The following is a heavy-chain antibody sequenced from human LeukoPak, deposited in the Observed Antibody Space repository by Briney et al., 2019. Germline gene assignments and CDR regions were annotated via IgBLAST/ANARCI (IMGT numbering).Heavy chain of an antibody. CDR3: ARGQWLVKEFDY. D-gene: IGHD6-19*01. V-gene: IGHV4-59*01. J-gene: IGHJ4*02. CDR2: IYYIGST. CDR1: GGSISSYY. Sequence: PSETLSLTCTVSGGSISSYYWSWIRQPPGKGLEWIGYIYYIGSTNYNPSLKSRVTISVDTSKNQFSLKLSSVTAADTAVYYCARGQWLVKEFDYWGQGTLVTVSS.